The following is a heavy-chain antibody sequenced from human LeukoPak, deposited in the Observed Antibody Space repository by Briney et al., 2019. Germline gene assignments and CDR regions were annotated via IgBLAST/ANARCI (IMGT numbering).Heavy chain of an antibody. CDR1: GGSVSSGSYY. J-gene: IGHJ4*02. V-gene: IGHV4-61*01. D-gene: IGHD6-13*01. CDR2: IYYSGST. Sequence: PSETLSLTRTVSGGSVSSGSYYWSWIRRPPGKGLEWIGYIYYSGSTNYNPSLKSRVTISVDTSKNQFSLKLSSVTAADTAVYYCARLRIAAAGTPIDYWGQGTLVTVSS. CDR3: ARLRIAAAGTPIDY.